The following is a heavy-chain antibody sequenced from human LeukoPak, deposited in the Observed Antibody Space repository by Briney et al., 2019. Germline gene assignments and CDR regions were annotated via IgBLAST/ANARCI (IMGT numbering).Heavy chain of an antibody. D-gene: IGHD1-26*01. Sequence: GASVKVSCKDSGYTFTSYGISWVRQAPGQGLEWMGWVSTYNGNTKYAQNLQGRVTTTTDTSTSTAYMELRSLRSDDTAMYYCARQSTGSYYSPIDYWGQGTLVTVSS. J-gene: IGHJ4*02. CDR3: ARQSTGSYYSPIDY. V-gene: IGHV1-18*01. CDR1: GYTFTSYG. CDR2: VSTYNGNT.